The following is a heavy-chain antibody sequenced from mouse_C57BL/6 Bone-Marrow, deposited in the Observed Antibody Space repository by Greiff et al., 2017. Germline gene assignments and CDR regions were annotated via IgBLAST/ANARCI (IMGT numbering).Heavy chain of an antibody. J-gene: IGHJ1*03. Sequence: VMLVESGAELARPGASVKLSCKASGYTFTSYGISWVKQRTGQGLEWIGEIYPRSGNTYYNEKFKGKATLTADKSSSTAYMELRSLTSEDSAVYFCASIYYDYDEYFDVWGTGTTVTVSS. CDR2: IYPRSGNT. D-gene: IGHD2-4*01. CDR1: GYTFTSYG. V-gene: IGHV1-81*01. CDR3: ASIYYDYDEYFDV.